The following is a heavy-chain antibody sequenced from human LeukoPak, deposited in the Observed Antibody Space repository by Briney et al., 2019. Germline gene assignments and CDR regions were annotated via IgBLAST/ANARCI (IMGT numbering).Heavy chain of an antibody. D-gene: IGHD3-10*01. CDR3: ARDETYYSASGTYYNYFDY. J-gene: IGHJ4*02. CDR2: INPSGSRE. V-gene: IGHV1-46*03. CDR1: GYTFTSYY. Sequence: ASVKVSCTASGYTFTSYYIHWGRQAPGHGPEWMGIINPSGSRETYAKRIPDRVTMTRDTSTSTVYMELSSLRSDDTAVYYCARDETYYSASGTYYNYFDYWGQGTLVTVSS.